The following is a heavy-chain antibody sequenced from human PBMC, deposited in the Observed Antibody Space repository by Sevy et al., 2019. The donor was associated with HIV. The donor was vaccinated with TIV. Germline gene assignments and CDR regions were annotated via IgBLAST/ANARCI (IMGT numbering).Heavy chain of an antibody. CDR2: IYYSGST. V-gene: IGHV4-59*01. CDR1: GGSISSYY. Sequence: SETLSLTCTVSGGSISSYYWSWIRQPPGKGLEWIGYIYYSGSTNYNPSLKSRVTISVDTSKNQFPLKLSSVTAADTAVYYCARASATGYSSGWSIDYWGQGTLVTVSS. CDR3: ARASATGYSSGWSIDY. D-gene: IGHD6-19*01. J-gene: IGHJ4*02.